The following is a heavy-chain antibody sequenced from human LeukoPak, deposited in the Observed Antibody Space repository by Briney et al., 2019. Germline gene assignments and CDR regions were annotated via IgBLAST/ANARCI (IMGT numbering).Heavy chain of an antibody. CDR2: ISSSGSTI. CDR1: GFTFSDYY. V-gene: IGHV3-11*01. D-gene: IGHD1-14*01. J-gene: IGHJ4*02. CDR3: ARDVPAELYAVPYYFDY. Sequence: GGSLRLSCAASGFTFSDYYMSWIRQAPGKGLEWVSYISSSGSTIYYADSVKGRFTISRDNAKNSLYLQMNSLRAEDTAVYYCARDVPAELYAVPYYFDYWGQGTLVTVSS.